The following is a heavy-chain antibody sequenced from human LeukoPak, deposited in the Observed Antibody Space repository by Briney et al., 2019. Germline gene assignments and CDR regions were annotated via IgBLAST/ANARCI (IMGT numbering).Heavy chain of an antibody. D-gene: IGHD3-10*01. CDR3: AHTGRGSGSYTM. Sequence: SGPTLVKPPQTLTLTCTFSGFSLRNTGVAVAWIRQPPGKALEWLAVSYWNTDKSYSPSLKSRLTISKDTSKNQVVLIMTNMDPLDTATYYCAHTGRGSGSYTMWGQGTLVTVSS. V-gene: IGHV2-5*01. CDR1: GFSLRNTGVA. CDR2: SYWNTDK. J-gene: IGHJ4*02.